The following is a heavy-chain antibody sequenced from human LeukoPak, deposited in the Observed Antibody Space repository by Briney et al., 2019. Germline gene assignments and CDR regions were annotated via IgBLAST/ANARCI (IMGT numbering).Heavy chain of an antibody. CDR2: ISQTGTDI. D-gene: IGHD4-11*01. J-gene: IGHJ6*03. Sequence: PGGSLRLSCAASGFTFSDHYMTWIRQAPGKGLEWVSYISQTGTDINYADSVKGRFTLSRDNARNSLYLQMNSLRAEDTAVYYCARDSPYSNYYYYYYMDVWGKGTTVTVSS. CDR3: ARDSPYSNYYYYYYMDV. V-gene: IGHV3-11*04. CDR1: GFTFSDHY.